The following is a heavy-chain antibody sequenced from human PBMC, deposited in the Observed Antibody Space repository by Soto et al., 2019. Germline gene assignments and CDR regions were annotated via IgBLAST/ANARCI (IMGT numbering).Heavy chain of an antibody. CDR2: IIPIFGTA. D-gene: IGHD3-22*01. CDR1: GGTFSSYA. V-gene: IGHV1-69*13. CDR3: ARPYDSSDTNAFDI. Sequence: GASVKVSCKASGGTFSSYAISWVRQAPGQGLEWMGGIIPIFGTANYAQKFQGRVTITADESTSTAYMELSSLRSEDTAVYYCARPYDSSDTNAFDIWGQGTMVTVS. J-gene: IGHJ3*02.